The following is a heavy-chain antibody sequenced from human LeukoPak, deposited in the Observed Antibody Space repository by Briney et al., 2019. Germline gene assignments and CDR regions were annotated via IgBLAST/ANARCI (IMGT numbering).Heavy chain of an antibody. D-gene: IGHD2-15*01. V-gene: IGHV4-59*01. J-gene: IGHJ4*02. Sequence: SETLSLTCSVSGGSISPYYWSWIRQPPGKGLEWIGYIYYSGTTNYNPSLQSRVTISVATSKNQFSLKLSSMTAADTALYYCARDRASAGGFDYWGQGTLVTVSS. CDR3: ARDRASAGGFDY. CDR2: IYYSGTT. CDR1: GGSISPYY.